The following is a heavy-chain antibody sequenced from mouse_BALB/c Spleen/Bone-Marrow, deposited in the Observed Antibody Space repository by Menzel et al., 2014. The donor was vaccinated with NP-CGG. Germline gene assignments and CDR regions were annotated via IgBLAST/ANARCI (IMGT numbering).Heavy chain of an antibody. D-gene: IGHD1-1*01. CDR2: INPYNGGT. CDR1: GYSFTGYT. J-gene: IGHJ2*01. CDR3: ARGTVDYFDY. Sequence: EVKLLESGPELVKPGASMKISCKASGYSFTGYTMNWVKQSHGKNLEWTGLINPYNGGTSYNQKFKGKATLTVDKSSSTAYMELLSLTSEDSAVYYCARGTVDYFDYWGQGTTLTVSS. V-gene: IGHV1-26*01.